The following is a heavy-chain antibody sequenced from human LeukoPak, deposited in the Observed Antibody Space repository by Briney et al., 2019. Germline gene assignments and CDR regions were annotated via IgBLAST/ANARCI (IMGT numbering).Heavy chain of an antibody. D-gene: IGHD3-22*01. J-gene: IGHJ4*02. CDR2: ISGSGGSI. CDR1: GFTIINYA. Sequence: GGSLRLSCAASGFTIINYAMSWVRQALGKGLEWVSTISGSGGSIYYADSVKGRFTISRDNSKNTLYLQMNSLRADDTAVYYCAKSAKLMVVVPDYWGQGTLVTVSS. CDR3: AKSAKLMVVVPDY. V-gene: IGHV3-23*01.